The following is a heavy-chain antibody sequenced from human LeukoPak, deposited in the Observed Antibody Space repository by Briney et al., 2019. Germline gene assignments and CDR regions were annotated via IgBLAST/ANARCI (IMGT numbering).Heavy chain of an antibody. CDR3: ARDPGPYCSGGSCYSHLGWFDP. V-gene: IGHV4-4*07. CDR2: IHTSGST. J-gene: IGHJ5*02. D-gene: IGHD2-15*01. Sequence: SETLSLTCTVSGGSISSYCWSWIRQPAGKELEWIGHIHTSGSTNYNPSLKSRVTISVDTSKNQFSLKLSSVTAADTVVYYCARDPGPYCSGGSCYSHLGWFDPWGQGTLATVSS. CDR1: GGSISSYC.